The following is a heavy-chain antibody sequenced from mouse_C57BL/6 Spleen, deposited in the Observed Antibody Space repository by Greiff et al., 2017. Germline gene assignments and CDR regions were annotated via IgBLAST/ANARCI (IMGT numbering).Heavy chain of an antibody. CDR2: IHPNSGST. CDR1: GYTFTSYW. Sequence: VQLQQPGAELVKPGASVKLSCKASGYTFTSYWMHWVKQRPGQGLEWIGMIHPNSGSTNYNEKFKSKATLTVDKSSSTAYMQLSGLTSEDSAVYYCARIYYGYDAWFAYWGQGTLVTVSA. V-gene: IGHV1-64*01. CDR3: ARIYYGYDAWFAY. D-gene: IGHD2-2*01. J-gene: IGHJ3*01.